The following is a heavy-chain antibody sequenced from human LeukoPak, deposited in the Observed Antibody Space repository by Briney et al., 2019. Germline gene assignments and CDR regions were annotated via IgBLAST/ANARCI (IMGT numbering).Heavy chain of an antibody. CDR3: ARDRIYGSGSDHFDY. J-gene: IGHJ4*02. CDR2: IYHSGGT. CDR1: GYSIRSGYY. Sequence: SETLSLTCTVSGYSIRSGYYWGWIRQPPGQGLEWIGSIYHSGGTYYNPSLKSRVTISVDTSKNQFSLKLSSVTAADTAVYYCARDRIYGSGSDHFDYWGQGTLATVSS. V-gene: IGHV4-38-2*02. D-gene: IGHD3-10*01.